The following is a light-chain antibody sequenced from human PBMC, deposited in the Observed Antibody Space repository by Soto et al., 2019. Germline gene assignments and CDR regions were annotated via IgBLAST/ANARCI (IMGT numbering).Light chain of an antibody. J-gene: IGKJ1*01. CDR2: GAS. CDR1: QSVSSN. Sequence: EIVMTQSPATLSVSPGERATLSCRASQSVSSNLAWYQQKPGQAPRLLIYGASTRATGIPARFSGSGSGTEFTLTISSLQSEDFAVYYCQQYNNWPRTFSQGTRWIS. CDR3: QQYNNWPRT. V-gene: IGKV3-15*01.